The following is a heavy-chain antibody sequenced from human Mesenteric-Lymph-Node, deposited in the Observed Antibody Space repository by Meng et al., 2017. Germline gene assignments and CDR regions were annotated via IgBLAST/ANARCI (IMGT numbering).Heavy chain of an antibody. CDR1: GASLRSGDYD. V-gene: IGHV4-30-4*01. Sequence: VHLHVSCPGLVKPPETLSPICAVPGASLRSGDYDWSWIRQPPGKGLEWIGYIYYSGSTYYNPSLKSRVTISVDTSKNQFSLKLSSVTAADTAVYYCARGPTTYFDYWGQGTLVTVSS. J-gene: IGHJ4*02. D-gene: IGHD4-17*01. CDR3: ARGPTTYFDY. CDR2: IYYSGST.